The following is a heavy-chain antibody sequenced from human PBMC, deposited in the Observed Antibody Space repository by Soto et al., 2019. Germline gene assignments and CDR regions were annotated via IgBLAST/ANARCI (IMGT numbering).Heavy chain of an antibody. J-gene: IGHJ5*02. CDR1: GYTFTGYY. Sequence: EASVKVSCKASGYTFTGYYMHWVRQAPGQGLEWMGWINPNSGGTNYAQKFQGRVTMTRDTSISTAHMELSRLRSDDTAVYYCASHPRDYYDSSGYYRMAWFDPWGQGTLVTVSS. CDR3: ASHPRDYYDSSGYYRMAWFDP. CDR2: INPNSGGT. D-gene: IGHD3-22*01. V-gene: IGHV1-2*02.